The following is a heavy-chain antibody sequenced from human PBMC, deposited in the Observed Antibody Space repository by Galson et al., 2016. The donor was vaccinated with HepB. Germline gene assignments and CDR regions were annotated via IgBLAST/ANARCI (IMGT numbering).Heavy chain of an antibody. D-gene: IGHD6-19*01. CDR2: IYSGGDT. Sequence: SLRLSCAASGFTVSSNYMSWVRQAPGKGLEWVAVIYSGGDTYYADSVKDRFTISRDNSKNTLYLQMNSLRAEDTAVYYCARHRGRYGDGFFDYWGQGTLVTVSP. V-gene: IGHV3-66*04. CDR1: GFTVSSNY. CDR3: ARHRGRYGDGFFDY. J-gene: IGHJ4*02.